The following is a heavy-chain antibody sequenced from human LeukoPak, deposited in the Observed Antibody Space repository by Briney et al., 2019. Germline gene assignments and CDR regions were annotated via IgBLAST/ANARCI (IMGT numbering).Heavy chain of an antibody. J-gene: IGHJ5*02. CDR3: ARRITVVTGSYNWFDP. CDR2: INHNGST. Sequence: PSETLSLTCAVYGGSFSGYYWSWIRQPPGKGLEWIGEINHNGSTNYNPSLKSRVTISVDTSKNQFSLKLSSVTAADTAVYYCARRITVVTGSYNWFDPWGQGTLVTVSS. CDR1: GGSFSGYY. D-gene: IGHD4-23*01. V-gene: IGHV4-34*01.